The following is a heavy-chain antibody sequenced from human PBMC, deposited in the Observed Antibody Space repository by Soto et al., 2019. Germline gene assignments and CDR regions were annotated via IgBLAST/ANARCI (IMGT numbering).Heavy chain of an antibody. D-gene: IGHD2-8*01. CDR3: AKDPKCCTIGSHFLDNWFDP. Sequence: QVQLVESGGGVVQHGRSLRLSCAASGFTFSNYGMHWVRQTPGKGLEWVAVISYDGSHEFYTDSVKSRFTISRDNSKNTLYLQMNSLKTEDTAMYYCAKDPKCCTIGSHFLDNWFDPWGQGTLVTVSS. V-gene: IGHV3-30*18. J-gene: IGHJ5*02. CDR2: ISYDGSHE. CDR1: GFTFSNYG.